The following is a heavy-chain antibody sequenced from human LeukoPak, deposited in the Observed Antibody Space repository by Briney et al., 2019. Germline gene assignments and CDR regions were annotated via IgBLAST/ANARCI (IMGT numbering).Heavy chain of an antibody. D-gene: IGHD5-18*01. CDR1: GGSFSGYY. J-gene: IGHJ4*02. V-gene: IGHV4-34*01. Sequence: SETLSLTCAVYGGSFSGYYWSWIRQPPGKGLEWIGEINHSGSTNYNPSLKSRVTISVDTSKNQFSLKLSSVTAADTAVYYCARVVRSVDTTNYFDYGAREPRVTVPS. CDR3: ARVVRSVDTTNYFDY. CDR2: INHSGST.